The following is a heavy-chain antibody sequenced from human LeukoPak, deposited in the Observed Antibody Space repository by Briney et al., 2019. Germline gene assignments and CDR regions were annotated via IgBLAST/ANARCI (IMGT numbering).Heavy chain of an antibody. Sequence: ASVKVSCKASGGTFSSYAISWVRQAPGQGLEWMGGIIPIFGTANYAQKFQGRVTITADESTSTAYMELSSLRSEDTAVYYCARAPGALFYGSGSYYFDYRGQGTLVTVSS. J-gene: IGHJ4*02. V-gene: IGHV1-69*13. D-gene: IGHD3-10*01. CDR3: ARAPGALFYGSGSYYFDY. CDR2: IIPIFGTA. CDR1: GGTFSSYA.